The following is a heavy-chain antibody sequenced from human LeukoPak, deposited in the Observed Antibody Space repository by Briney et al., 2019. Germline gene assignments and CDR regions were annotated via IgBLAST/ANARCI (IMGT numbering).Heavy chain of an antibody. CDR3: AKWGYCSGGSCYSPLDY. V-gene: IGHV3-30*18. CDR2: ISYDGSNK. D-gene: IGHD2-15*01. J-gene: IGHJ4*02. Sequence: GRSLRLSCAASGFTFSSYGMHWVRQAPGKGLEWVAVISYDGSNKYYADSVKGRFTISRDNSKNTLYLQMNSLRAEDTAVYYCAKWGYCSGGSCYSPLDYWGQGTLVTVSS. CDR1: GFTFSSYG.